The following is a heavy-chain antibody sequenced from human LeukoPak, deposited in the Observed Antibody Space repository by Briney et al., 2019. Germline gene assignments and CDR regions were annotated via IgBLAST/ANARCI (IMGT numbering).Heavy chain of an antibody. D-gene: IGHD5-12*01. Sequence: GGSLRLSCAASGFTFSSYAMHWVRQAPGEGLEWVAVISYDGSNKYYADSVKGRFTISRDNSKNTLNLQMNSLRAEDTAVYYCARVSGYDGDYWGQGTLVTVSS. CDR2: ISYDGSNK. J-gene: IGHJ4*02. V-gene: IGHV3-30-3*01. CDR1: GFTFSSYA. CDR3: ARVSGYDGDY.